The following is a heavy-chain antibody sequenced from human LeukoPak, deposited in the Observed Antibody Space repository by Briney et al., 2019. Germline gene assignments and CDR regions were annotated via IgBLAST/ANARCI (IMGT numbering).Heavy chain of an antibody. CDR1: GFTFSSYA. V-gene: IGHV3-23*01. Sequence: GGSLRLSCAASGFTFSSYAMSWVRQAPGKGLEWVSAISGSGGSTYYADSVKGRFTISRDNSKNTLYLQMNSLRAEDTAVYYCAKSDSSGYYEDYFDYWGQGTLVTVSS. CDR3: AKSDSSGYYEDYFDY. J-gene: IGHJ4*02. CDR2: ISGSGGST. D-gene: IGHD3-22*01.